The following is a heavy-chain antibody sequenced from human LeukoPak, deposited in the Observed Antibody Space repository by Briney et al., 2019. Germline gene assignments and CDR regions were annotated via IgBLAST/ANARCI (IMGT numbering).Heavy chain of an antibody. V-gene: IGHV3-23*01. CDR1: GFTFSSYA. CDR3: ARAYSGSYLYYYYYGMDV. J-gene: IGHJ6*02. D-gene: IGHD1-26*01. CDR2: ISGSGGST. Sequence: PGGSLRLSCAASGFTFSSYAMSWVRQAPGKGLEWVSAISGSGGSTYYADSVKGRFTISRDNSKNTLYLQMNSLRAEDTAVYYCARAYSGSYLYYYYYGMDVWGQGTTVTVSS.